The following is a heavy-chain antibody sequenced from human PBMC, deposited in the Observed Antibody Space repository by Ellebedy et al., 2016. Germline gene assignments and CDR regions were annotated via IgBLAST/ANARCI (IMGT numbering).Heavy chain of an antibody. Sequence: SETLSLXCSVSGFSINKGYYWGWIRQPPGKGLEWLGTISHSGSTYSSPSLKSRVTISLDTSSNQFSLRLSSLTAADTAVYYCAREYSDYQNYHYGMDVWGQGTTVTVSS. CDR2: ISHSGST. CDR1: GFSINKGYY. D-gene: IGHD4-11*01. V-gene: IGHV4-38-2*02. CDR3: AREYSDYQNYHYGMDV. J-gene: IGHJ6*02.